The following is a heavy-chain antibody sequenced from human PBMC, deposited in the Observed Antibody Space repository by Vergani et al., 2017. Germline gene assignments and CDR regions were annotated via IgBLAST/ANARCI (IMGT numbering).Heavy chain of an antibody. V-gene: IGHV3-23*01. Sequence: EVQLLESGGGLVQPGGSLRLSCAASGFTFSSYAMSWVRQAPGKGLEWVSAISGSGGSTYYADSVKGRFTISRDNSKNTLYLQVNSLRAEDTAVSYCAKAPSITMVRGANGLYFDYWGQGTLVTVSS. CDR2: ISGSGGST. CDR3: AKAPSITMVRGANGLYFDY. D-gene: IGHD3-10*01. CDR1: GFTFSSYA. J-gene: IGHJ4*02.